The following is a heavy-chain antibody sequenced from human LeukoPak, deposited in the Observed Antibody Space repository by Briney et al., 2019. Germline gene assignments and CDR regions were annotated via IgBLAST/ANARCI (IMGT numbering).Heavy chain of an antibody. V-gene: IGHV3-53*01. D-gene: IGHD3-10*01. CDR2: IYSGGST. CDR1: GFTVSSNY. Sequence: PGGSLRLSCAASGFTVSSNYMSWVRQAPGKGLEWVSVIYSGGSTYYADSVKGRFTISRDNSKNTLYLQMNSLRAEDTAVYYCARAPKYGSGSHGAFDIWGQGTMVTVSS. J-gene: IGHJ3*02. CDR3: ARAPKYGSGSHGAFDI.